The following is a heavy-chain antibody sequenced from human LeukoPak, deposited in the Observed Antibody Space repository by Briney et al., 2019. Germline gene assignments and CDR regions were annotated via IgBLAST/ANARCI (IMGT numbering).Heavy chain of an antibody. CDR1: GFTVSSSY. Sequence: QPGGSLRLSCAASGFTVSSSYMSWVRQAPGKGLDWVSVIYTGGSTYYADSVKGRFTISTGNSKNTLYLQMNSLRAEDTAVYYCARGGPDTTLDYWGQGTLVTVSS. J-gene: IGHJ4*02. CDR3: ARGGPDTTLDY. D-gene: IGHD1-1*01. CDR2: IYTGGST. V-gene: IGHV3-66*01.